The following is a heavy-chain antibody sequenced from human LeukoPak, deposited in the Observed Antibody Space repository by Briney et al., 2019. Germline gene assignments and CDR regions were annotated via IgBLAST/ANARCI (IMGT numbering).Heavy chain of an antibody. CDR3: ARDLFGGEAFDY. V-gene: IGHV3-33*01. D-gene: IGHD3-10*02. CDR2: IWYDGSDK. J-gene: IGHJ4*02. Sequence: GRSLRLSCAASGFTFSNYGMHWVRQAPGKGLEWVAVIWYDGSDKYYADSVQGRFTISRDNSKNTLYVQMNSLRAEDTAVYYCARDLFGGEAFDYWGQGTLVIVSS. CDR1: GFTFSNYG.